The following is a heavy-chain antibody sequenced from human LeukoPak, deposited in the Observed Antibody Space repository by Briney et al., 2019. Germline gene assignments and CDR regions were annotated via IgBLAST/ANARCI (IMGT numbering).Heavy chain of an antibody. Sequence: SVKVSCKASGGTFLNYAFSWVRQAPGQGLEWMGGIIPIFGAANYAQRFQDRVTITTDESTTTVYMELSSLRSDDTAVYYCASSRGLLHYYMDVWGKGTTVTVSS. V-gene: IGHV1-69*05. CDR1: GGTFLNYA. CDR2: IIPIFGAA. D-gene: IGHD3-22*01. J-gene: IGHJ6*03. CDR3: ASSRGLLHYYMDV.